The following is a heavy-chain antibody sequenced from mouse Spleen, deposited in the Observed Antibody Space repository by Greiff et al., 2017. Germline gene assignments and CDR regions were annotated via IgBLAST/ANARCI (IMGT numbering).Heavy chain of an antibody. D-gene: IGHD1-1*01. J-gene: IGHJ2*01. CDR1: GYSITSGYY. Sequence: EVQLQESGPGLVKPSQSLSLTCSVTGYSITSGYYWNWIRQFPGNKLEWMGYISYDGSNNYNPSLKNRISITRDTSKNQFFLKLNSVTTEDTATYYCARDPNYGSSYGFDYWGQGTTLTVSS. CDR3: ARDPNYGSSYGFDY. V-gene: IGHV3-6*01. CDR2: ISYDGSN.